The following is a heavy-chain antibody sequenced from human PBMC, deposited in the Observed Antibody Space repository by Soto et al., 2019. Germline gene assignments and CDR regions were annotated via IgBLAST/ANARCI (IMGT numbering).Heavy chain of an antibody. D-gene: IGHD5-12*01. Sequence: GSGPTLVNPTQTLTLTCTLSGFSLSTSGVGVGWIRQPPGKALEWLALIYWNDDKRYSPSLKSRLTITKDTSKNQVVLTMTNMDPVDTATYYCANVMEDSCYDEYYLDYWGQGTLVTVSS. CDR3: ANVMEDSCYDEYYLDY. V-gene: IGHV2-5*01. CDR1: GFSLSTSGVG. J-gene: IGHJ4*02. CDR2: IYWNDDK.